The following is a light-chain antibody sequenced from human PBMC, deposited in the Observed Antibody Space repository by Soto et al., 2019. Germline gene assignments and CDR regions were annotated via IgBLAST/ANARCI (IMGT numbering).Light chain of an antibody. J-gene: IGKJ5*01. Sequence: EIVLTQSPATLSLSPGERATLSCRASQGLYNYLAWYQQKPGQTPRLLIYDASTRATSIPARFSGDWSGTDFTLTIDTLEPEDFAVYYCQQRSSWPITFGQGTRLEIK. CDR1: QGLYNY. CDR2: DAS. V-gene: IGKV3-11*01. CDR3: QQRSSWPIT.